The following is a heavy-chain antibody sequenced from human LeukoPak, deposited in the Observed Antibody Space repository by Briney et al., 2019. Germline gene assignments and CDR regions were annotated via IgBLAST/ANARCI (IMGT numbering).Heavy chain of an antibody. Sequence: SETLSLTCTVSGGSISSYYWSWIRQPPGKGLEWIGYIYYSGSTNYNPSLKSRVTISVGTSKNQFSLKLSSVTAADTAVYYCARGGWLRFDYWGQGTLVTVSS. J-gene: IGHJ4*02. D-gene: IGHD5-12*01. CDR2: IYYSGST. V-gene: IGHV4-59*01. CDR3: ARGGWLRFDY. CDR1: GGSISSYY.